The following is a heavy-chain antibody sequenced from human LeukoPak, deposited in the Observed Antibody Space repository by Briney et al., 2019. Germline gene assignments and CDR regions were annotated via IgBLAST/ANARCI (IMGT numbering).Heavy chain of an antibody. V-gene: IGHV4-39*01. J-gene: IGHJ4*02. Sequence: SEALSLTCTVSGGSINSHSYYWGWIRQPPGKGLEWIGSVYYDGTSYSNPSLKSRVAVFVDTSRDQFSLDLSFVTAADTALYYCVRHISTNTGYFDSCGQGTLLSVSS. CDR2: VYYDGTS. CDR1: GGSINSHSYY. CDR3: VRHISTNTGYFDS. D-gene: IGHD5-24*01.